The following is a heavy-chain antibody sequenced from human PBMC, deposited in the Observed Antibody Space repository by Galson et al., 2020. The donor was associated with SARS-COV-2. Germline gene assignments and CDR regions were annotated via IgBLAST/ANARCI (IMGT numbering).Heavy chain of an antibody. V-gene: IGHV1-69*13. Sequence: SVKVSCKASGGTFSSSDVNWVRQAPGPGLEWLGGFIHVFHTATYAQKFQGRVKITADEPTTTAYMELTSLRSDDTAVYFCVRGEVQTLDYWGQGTLVTVSS. CDR2: FIHVFHTA. J-gene: IGHJ4*02. D-gene: IGHD1-1*01. CDR3: VRGEVQTLDY. CDR1: GGTFSSSD.